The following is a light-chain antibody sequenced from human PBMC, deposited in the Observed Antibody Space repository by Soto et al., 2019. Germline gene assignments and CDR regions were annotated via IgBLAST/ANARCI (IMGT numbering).Light chain of an antibody. CDR3: QQYNNWPPIT. CDR2: GAS. J-gene: IGKJ5*01. Sequence: EIVLTQSPANLCLSPGEGATLACRSSQSVSSNLAWDQQKPGQATRLLSYGASTRATGMPARFRGSGSGTEFTLTISSLQSEDFAVYYCQQYNNWPPITFGQGTRLEIK. CDR1: QSVSSN. V-gene: IGKV3-15*01.